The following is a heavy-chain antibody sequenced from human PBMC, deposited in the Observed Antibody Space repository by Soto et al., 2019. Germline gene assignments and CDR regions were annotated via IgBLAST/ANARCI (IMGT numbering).Heavy chain of an antibody. CDR3: ARDNYYCSRLYYYYYYGMDV. V-gene: IGHV4-34*01. Sequence: SETLSLTCAVYGGSFSGYYWSWIRQPPGKGLEWIGEINHSGSTNYNPSLKSRVTISVDTSKNQFSLKLSSVTAADTAVYYCARDNYYCSRLYYYYYYGMDVWGQGTTVTVS. D-gene: IGHD3-10*01. CDR2: INHSGST. J-gene: IGHJ6*02. CDR1: GGSFSGYY.